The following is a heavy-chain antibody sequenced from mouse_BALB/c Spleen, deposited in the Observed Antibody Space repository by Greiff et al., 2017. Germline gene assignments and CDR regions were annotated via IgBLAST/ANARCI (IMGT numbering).Heavy chain of an antibody. Sequence: VQLQQSGPELVKPGASVKISCKASGYTFTDYNMHWVKQSHGKSLEWIGYIYPYNGGTGYNQKFKSKSTLTVDNSSSTAYMELRSLTSEDSAVYYCARSGITTGSMDYWGQGTSVTVSS. CDR1: GYTFTDYN. D-gene: IGHD2-4*01. V-gene: IGHV1S29*02. CDR3: ARSGITTGSMDY. CDR2: IYPYNGGT. J-gene: IGHJ4*01.